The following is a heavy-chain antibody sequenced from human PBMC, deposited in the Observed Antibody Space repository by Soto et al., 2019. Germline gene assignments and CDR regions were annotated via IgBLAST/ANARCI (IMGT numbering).Heavy chain of an antibody. J-gene: IGHJ6*03. V-gene: IGHV1-69*02. CDR2: IIPIQGKA. Sequence: QVQLVQSGAELKKPGSSVKVSCEASGGSFTSYSFTWVRQAPGQGLEWMGRIIPIQGKANYALKFQDRVTITADRSTRTVYMEQTSLRPEDTAVYFCAKSLLFVDHGYMDVWGKGTTVTVSS. CDR3: AKSLLFVDHGYMDV. D-gene: IGHD2-21*01. CDR1: GGSFTSYS.